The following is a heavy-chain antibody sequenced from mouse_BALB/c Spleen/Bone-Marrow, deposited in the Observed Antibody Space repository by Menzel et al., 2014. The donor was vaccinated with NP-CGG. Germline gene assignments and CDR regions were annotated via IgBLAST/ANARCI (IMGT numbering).Heavy chain of an antibody. CDR3: ARRGISWFAY. CDR1: GYTFSSYW. CDR2: ILPGSGST. Sequence: VHLVESGAELMKPGASVKISCKATGYTFSSYWIEWVKQRPGHGLEWIGEILPGSGSTNYNEKFKGKATFTADTSSNTAYIQLSSLTSEDSAVYYCARRGISWFAYWGQGTLVTVSA. V-gene: IGHV1-9*01. J-gene: IGHJ3*01.